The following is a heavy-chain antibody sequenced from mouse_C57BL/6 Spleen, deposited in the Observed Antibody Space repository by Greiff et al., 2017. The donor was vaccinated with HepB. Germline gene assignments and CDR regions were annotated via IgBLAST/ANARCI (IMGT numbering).Heavy chain of an antibody. D-gene: IGHD3-2*02. CDR3: ARSTAQATIAY. CDR2: IRNKANGYTT. V-gene: IGHV7-3*01. CDR1: GFTFTDYY. Sequence: EVQVVESGGGLVQPGGSLSLSCAASGFTFTDYYMSWVRQPPGKALEWLGFIRNKANGYTTEYSASVKGRFTISRDNSQSILYLQMNALRAEDSATYYCARSTAQATIAYWGQGTLVTVSA. J-gene: IGHJ3*01.